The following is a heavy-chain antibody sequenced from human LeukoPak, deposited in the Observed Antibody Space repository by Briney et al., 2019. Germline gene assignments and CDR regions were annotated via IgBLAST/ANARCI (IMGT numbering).Heavy chain of an antibody. CDR2: INPNSGGT. CDR1: GYTFTGYY. D-gene: IGHD6-13*01. V-gene: IGHV1-2*02. Sequence: ASVKVSCKASGYTFTGYYMHRVRQAPGQGLEWMGWINPNSGGTNYAQKFQGRVTITRNTSISTAYMELSSLRSEDTAVYYCARARGYSSSWENFDYWGQGTLVTVSS. J-gene: IGHJ4*02. CDR3: ARARGYSSSWENFDY.